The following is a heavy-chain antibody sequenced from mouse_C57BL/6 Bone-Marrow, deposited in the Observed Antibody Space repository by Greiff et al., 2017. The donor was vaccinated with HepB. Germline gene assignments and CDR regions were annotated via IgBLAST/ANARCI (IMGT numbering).Heavy chain of an antibody. CDR2: IYPGDGDT. Sequence: QLQQSGPELVKPGASVKISCKASGYAFSSSWMNWVKQRPGKGLVWIGRIYPGDGDTNYNGKFKGKATLTADKSSSTAYMQLSSLTSEDSAVYFCAREYYGSSYFDYWGQGTTLTVSS. CDR1: GYAFSSSW. V-gene: IGHV1-82*01. D-gene: IGHD1-1*01. CDR3: AREYYGSSYFDY. J-gene: IGHJ2*01.